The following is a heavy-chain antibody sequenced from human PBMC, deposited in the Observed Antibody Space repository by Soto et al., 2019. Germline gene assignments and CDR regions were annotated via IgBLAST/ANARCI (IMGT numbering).Heavy chain of an antibody. D-gene: IGHD3-16*01. V-gene: IGHV3-66*01. CDR3: APDLHRAGGNV. CDR2: IYSGGRT. Sequence: EVQVVESGGGLVQPGGSLRLSCAASGFIVNNNYMSWVRQAPGKGLEWVSVIYSGGRTYYADSVKGRFTISRDNSKNTVYLQMNSLRAEDTAVYYCAPDLHRAGGNVWGQGTTVTVSS. J-gene: IGHJ6*02. CDR1: GFIVNNNY.